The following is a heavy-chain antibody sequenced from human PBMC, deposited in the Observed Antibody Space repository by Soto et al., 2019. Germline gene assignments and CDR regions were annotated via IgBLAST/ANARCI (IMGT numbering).Heavy chain of an antibody. Sequence: TGESLKISCKGSGYSFTSYWISWVRQMPGKGLEWMGRIDPSDSYTNYSPSFQGHVTISADKSISTAYLQWSSLKASDTAMYYCATRSSWRLYYYYGMDVWGQGTTVTVSS. CDR3: ATRSSWRLYYYYGMDV. CDR1: GYSFTSYW. D-gene: IGHD6-13*01. V-gene: IGHV5-10-1*01. J-gene: IGHJ6*02. CDR2: IDPSDSYT.